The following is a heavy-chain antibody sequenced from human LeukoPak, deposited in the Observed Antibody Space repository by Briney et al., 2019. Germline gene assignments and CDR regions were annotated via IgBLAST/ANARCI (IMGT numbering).Heavy chain of an antibody. J-gene: IGHJ4*02. V-gene: IGHV4-30-4*08. CDR3: ARGRLGQQLVFFRGYYFDY. CDR1: GGSISSGDYY. CDR2: IYYSGST. Sequence: SETLSLTCTVSGGSISSGDYYWGWIRQPPGKGLEWIGYIYYSGSTYYNPSLKSRVTISVDTSKNQFSLKLSSVTAADTAVYYCARGRLGQQLVFFRGYYFDYWGQGTLVTVSS. D-gene: IGHD6-13*01.